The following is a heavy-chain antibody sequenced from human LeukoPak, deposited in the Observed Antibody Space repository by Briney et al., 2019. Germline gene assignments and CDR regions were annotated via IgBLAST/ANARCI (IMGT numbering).Heavy chain of an antibody. CDR1: GFTFDDYA. Sequence: GRSLRLSCAVSGFTFDDYAMHWVRQAPGKGLEWVSGISWNSGSIGYADSVKGRFTISRDNAKNSLYLQMNSLRAEDTALYYCAKEGKDGRWLQPADWYFDYWGQGTLVTVSS. CDR2: ISWNSGSI. D-gene: IGHD5-24*01. V-gene: IGHV3-9*01. J-gene: IGHJ4*02. CDR3: AKEGKDGRWLQPADWYFDY.